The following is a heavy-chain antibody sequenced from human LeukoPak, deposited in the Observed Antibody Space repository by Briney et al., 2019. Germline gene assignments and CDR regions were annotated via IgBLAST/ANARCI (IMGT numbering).Heavy chain of an antibody. J-gene: IGHJ3*02. CDR2: IYYSGST. CDR1: GGSISSGSYY. Sequence: KASETLSLTCTVSGGSISSGSYYWSWIRQPPGKGLEWIGYIYYSGSTNYNPSLKSRVTISVDTSKNQFSLKLSSVTAADTAVYYCARVHMSRGAFDIWGQGTMVTVSS. D-gene: IGHD2-21*01. CDR3: ARVHMSRGAFDI. V-gene: IGHV4-61*01.